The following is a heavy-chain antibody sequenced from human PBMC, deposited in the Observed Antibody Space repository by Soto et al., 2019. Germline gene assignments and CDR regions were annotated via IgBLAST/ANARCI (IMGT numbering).Heavy chain of an antibody. CDR1: GGSVSSGSYY. J-gene: IGHJ5*02. CDR2: IYATGTT. Sequence: SETLSLTCTVSGGSVSSGSYYWSWIRKSAGKGLEWIGRIYATGTTDYNPSLKSRVMMSVDTSKKQFSLKLRSVTAADTAVYYCVRDGTKTLRDWFDPWGQGISVTVSS. V-gene: IGHV4-61*02. D-gene: IGHD1-1*01. CDR3: VRDGTKTLRDWFDP.